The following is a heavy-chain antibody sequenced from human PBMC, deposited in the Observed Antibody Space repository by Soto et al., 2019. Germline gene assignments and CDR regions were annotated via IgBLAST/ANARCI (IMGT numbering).Heavy chain of an antibody. CDR2: ISYTGDT. D-gene: IGHD1-26*01. V-gene: IGHV4-61*01. CDR3: ARIVVGATVDL. J-gene: IGHJ5*02. Sequence: SETLSLTCSVSGDSVSSDRYFWTWIRQPPGKGLEWIAYISYTGDTNYNPSLKSRVTISVDTSRNQFSLTLTSVTAADTAVYFCARIVVGATVDLWGHGSLVTVSS. CDR1: GDSVSSDRYF.